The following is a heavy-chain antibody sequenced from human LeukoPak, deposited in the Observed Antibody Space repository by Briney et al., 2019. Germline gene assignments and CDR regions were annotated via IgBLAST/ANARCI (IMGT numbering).Heavy chain of an antibody. Sequence: GGSLRLSCEASGFIFSSYAMNWVRQAPGKGLEWVSYISGSTTIYYADSVKGRFTISRDNAKNSLHLQMNSLRDEDTAVYYCARAVAEFDYWGQGTLVTVSS. D-gene: IGHD6-19*01. V-gene: IGHV3-48*02. CDR1: GFIFSSYA. CDR2: ISGSTTI. CDR3: ARAVAEFDY. J-gene: IGHJ4*02.